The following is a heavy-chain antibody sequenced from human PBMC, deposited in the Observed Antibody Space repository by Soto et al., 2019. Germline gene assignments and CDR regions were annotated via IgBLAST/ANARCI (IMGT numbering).Heavy chain of an antibody. CDR2: AFYTGFT. CDR1: GGSISGSYYY. Sequence: SETLSLTCAVSGGSISGSYYYWGWLRQSPGRGPEWIGSAFYTGFTSYNPSLESRVSVSADTSKNQFSLKVSAVTAADTAVYYCASSQKGYNWNYFDHWGQGALVTVSS. D-gene: IGHD1-20*01. V-gene: IGHV4-39*01. J-gene: IGHJ4*02. CDR3: ASSQKGYNWNYFDH.